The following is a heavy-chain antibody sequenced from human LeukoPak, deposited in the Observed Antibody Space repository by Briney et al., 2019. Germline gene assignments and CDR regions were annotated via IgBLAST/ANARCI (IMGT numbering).Heavy chain of an antibody. CDR1: GGSISSSSYY. Sequence: PSETLSLTCTVSGGSISSSSYYWGWIRQPPGKGLEWIGSIYYSGSTYYNPSLKSRVTISVDTSKNQFSLKLSSVTAADTAVYYCARVTYYYDSSGYYFNYWGQGTQVTVSS. CDR3: ARVTYYYDSSGYYFNY. CDR2: IYYSGST. D-gene: IGHD3-22*01. V-gene: IGHV4-39*07. J-gene: IGHJ4*02.